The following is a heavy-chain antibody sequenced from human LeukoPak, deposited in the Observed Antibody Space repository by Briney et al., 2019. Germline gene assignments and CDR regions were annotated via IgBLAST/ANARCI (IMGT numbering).Heavy chain of an antibody. D-gene: IGHD3-3*02. V-gene: IGHV1-18*01. Sequence: ASVKVSCKAPGYNFTTYGISWVRQAPGQGLEWMGWISAYNGNTNYAQKLQGRVTMTTDTSTSTAYMELRSLRSDDTAVYYCARQLAGLAPPGFIDSWGQGTLVTVSS. J-gene: IGHJ4*02. CDR3: ARQLAGLAPPGFIDS. CDR2: ISAYNGNT. CDR1: GYNFTTYG.